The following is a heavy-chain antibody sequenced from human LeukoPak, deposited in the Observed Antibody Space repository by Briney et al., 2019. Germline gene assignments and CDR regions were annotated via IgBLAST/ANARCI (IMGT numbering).Heavy chain of an antibody. D-gene: IGHD6-19*01. Sequence: QAGGSLRLSCAASGFTLSSYAMHWVRQAPGKGLEWVAVISYDGSNKYYADSVKGRFTISRDNSKNTLYLQMNSLRAEATAVSSCERDARQWLVRYYFDYWGQGTLVTVSS. CDR3: ERDARQWLVRYYFDY. J-gene: IGHJ4*02. CDR2: ISYDGSNK. CDR1: GFTLSSYA. V-gene: IGHV3-30-3*01.